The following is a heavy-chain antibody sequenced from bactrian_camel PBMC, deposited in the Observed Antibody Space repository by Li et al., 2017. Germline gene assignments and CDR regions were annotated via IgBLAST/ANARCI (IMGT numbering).Heavy chain of an antibody. CDR1: GSIYGDAC. CDR3: EADLQWCRSSYFDPYARLGY. Sequence: QVQLVESGGGSVQAGGSLRFSCGASGSIYGDACVGWLRQAPGKEREGVAAIDSDGIASYADSVKGRFTVSRDDAQRTIYLQMNRLEVEDSAIYVCEADLQWCRSSYFDPYARLGYRGQGTQVTV. V-gene: IGHV3S53*01. D-gene: IGHD6*01. CDR2: IDSDGIA. J-gene: IGHJ6*01.